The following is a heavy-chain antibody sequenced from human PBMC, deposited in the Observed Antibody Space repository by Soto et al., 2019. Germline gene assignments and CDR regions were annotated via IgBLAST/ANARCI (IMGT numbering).Heavy chain of an antibody. D-gene: IGHD3-3*01. CDR3: ARDGAIFGVLKNWFDP. Sequence: QVQLVQSGAEVKKPGSSVKVSCKASGGTFSSYAISWVRQAPGQGLEWMGGIIHIFGTANYAQKFQGRVTITADESTSTAYMELSSLRSEDTAVYYCARDGAIFGVLKNWFDPWGQGTLVTVSS. CDR2: IIHIFGTA. CDR1: GGTFSSYA. V-gene: IGHV1-69*01. J-gene: IGHJ5*02.